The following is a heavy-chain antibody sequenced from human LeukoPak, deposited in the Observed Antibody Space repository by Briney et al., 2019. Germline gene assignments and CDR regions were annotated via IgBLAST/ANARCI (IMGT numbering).Heavy chain of an antibody. J-gene: IGHJ4*02. CDR1: GFTFSSYA. Sequence: GGSLRFSCAASGFTFSSYAMHWVRQAPGKGLEWVAVISYDGSNKYYADSVKGRFTISRDNSKNTLYLQMNSLRAEDTAVYYCARGGVSDYWGQGTLVTVSS. V-gene: IGHV3-30-3*01. D-gene: IGHD1-26*01. CDR2: ISYDGSNK. CDR3: ARGGVSDY.